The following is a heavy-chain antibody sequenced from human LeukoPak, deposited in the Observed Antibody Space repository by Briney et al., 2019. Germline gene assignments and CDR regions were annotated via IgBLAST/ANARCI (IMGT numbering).Heavy chain of an antibody. J-gene: IGHJ5*02. CDR3: ARVCSSTSCSNWFDP. CDR2: INPNSGGT. D-gene: IGHD2-2*01. V-gene: IGHV1-2*02. CDR1: GYTFTAYY. Sequence: GASVKVSCKASGYTFTAYYMLWVRQAPGQGLEWMGWINPNSGGTNYAQKFQGRVTMTRDTSISTAYMELSRLRSDDTAVYYCARVCSSTSCSNWFDPWGQGTLVTVSS.